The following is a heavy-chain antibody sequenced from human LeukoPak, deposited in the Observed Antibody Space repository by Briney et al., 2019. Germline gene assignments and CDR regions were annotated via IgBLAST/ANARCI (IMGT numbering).Heavy chain of an antibody. CDR2: IYCSGST. D-gene: IGHD3-22*01. CDR3: ARDREYYYDSSGYSPYYYYYGMDV. Sequence: SETLSLACTVSGRSISSYYWSWIRQPPGRGLEWIGYIYCSGSTNYNPSLKSRVTISVDTSKNQFSLKLSSVTAADTAVYYCARDREYYYDSSGYSPYYYYYGMDVWGQGTTVTVSS. J-gene: IGHJ6*02. V-gene: IGHV4-59*01. CDR1: GRSISSYY.